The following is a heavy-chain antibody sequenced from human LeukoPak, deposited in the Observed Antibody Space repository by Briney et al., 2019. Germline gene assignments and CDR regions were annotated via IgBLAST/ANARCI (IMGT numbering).Heavy chain of an antibody. J-gene: IGHJ4*02. D-gene: IGHD6-13*01. Sequence: KPGGSLRLSCAVSGFTVSSNYMSWVRQAPGKGLEWVSLIYSGGSTYYADSVKGRFTISRDNSKNTLYLQMNSLRVGDTAVYYCARVGYTGTWYSSPPFDYWGQGTLVTVSS. CDR2: IYSGGST. CDR1: GFTVSSNY. V-gene: IGHV3-66*01. CDR3: ARVGYTGTWYSSPPFDY.